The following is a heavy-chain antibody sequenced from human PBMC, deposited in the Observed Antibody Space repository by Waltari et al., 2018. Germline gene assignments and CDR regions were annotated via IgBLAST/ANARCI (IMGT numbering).Heavy chain of an antibody. J-gene: IGHJ4*02. CDR1: GGTFSSYA. CDR3: ARAPGEMATLYYFDY. CDR2: IIRILGRG. Sequence: QVQLVQSGAEVKKPGSSVKVSCKASGGTFSSYAISCVRQAPGQGLEWMGRIIRILGRGNCAQKCKGRVKITADESTSTAYMELGSLRSEDTAVYYCARAPGEMATLYYFDYWGQGTLVTVSS. D-gene: IGHD2-15*01. V-gene: IGHV1-69*11.